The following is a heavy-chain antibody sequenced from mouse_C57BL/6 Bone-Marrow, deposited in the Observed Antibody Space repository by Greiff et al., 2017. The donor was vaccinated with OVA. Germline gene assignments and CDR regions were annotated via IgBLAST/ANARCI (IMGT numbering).Heavy chain of an antibody. D-gene: IGHD1-1*01. V-gene: IGHV1-26*01. CDR3: ARSPSYYGSSEDWFAY. Sequence: EVQLQQSGPELVKPGASVKISCKASGYTFTDYYMNWVKQSHGKSLEWIGDINPNNGGTSYNQKFKGKATLTVDKSSSTAYMELRSLTSEDSAVYYCARSPSYYGSSEDWFAYWGQGTLVTVSA. J-gene: IGHJ3*01. CDR1: GYTFTDYY. CDR2: INPNNGGT.